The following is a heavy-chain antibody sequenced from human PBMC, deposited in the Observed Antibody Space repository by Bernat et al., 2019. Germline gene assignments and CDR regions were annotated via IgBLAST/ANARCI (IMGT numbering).Heavy chain of an antibody. J-gene: IGHJ4*02. CDR2: ISSDSSTI. V-gene: IGHV3-48*02. CDR3: ARDQYGDYVFDN. D-gene: IGHD4-17*01. CDR1: GFTFSSYS. Sequence: EVHLVESGGGLVQPGGSLRLFCAASGFTFSSYSMNWVRQAPGKGLEWVSYISSDSSTIYYADSVKGRFTISRDNAKNSLNLQMNSLRDEDTAVYYCARDQYGDYVFDNWGQGTLVTVSS.